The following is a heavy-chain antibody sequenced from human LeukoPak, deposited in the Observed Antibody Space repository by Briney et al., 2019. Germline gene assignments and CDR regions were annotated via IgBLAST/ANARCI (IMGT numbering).Heavy chain of an antibody. D-gene: IGHD3-22*01. V-gene: IGHV4-59*08. CDR3: ARQVPYYYDSSGYYFDY. CDR2: IYYSGST. Sequence: LRLSCAASGFTFDDYAMHWVRQPPGKGLEWIGYIYYSGSTNYNPSLKSRVTISVDTSKNQFSLKLSSVTAADTAVYYCARQVPYYYDSSGYYFDYWGQGTLVTVSS. J-gene: IGHJ4*02. CDR1: GFTFDDYA.